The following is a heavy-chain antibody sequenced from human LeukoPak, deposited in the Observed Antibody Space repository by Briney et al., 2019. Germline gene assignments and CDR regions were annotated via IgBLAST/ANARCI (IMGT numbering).Heavy chain of an antibody. CDR2: ISHSGST. V-gene: IGHV4-34*01. D-gene: IGHD5-12*01. CDR3: AAQYSGYVRLDY. Sequence: SETLSLTCAVYGGSFSGYYWSWIRQPPGKGLEWIGEISHSGSTNYNPSLESRVTISVDTSKNQFSLKLSSVTAADTAVYYCAAQYSGYVRLDYWGQGTLVTVSS. J-gene: IGHJ4*02. CDR1: GGSFSGYY.